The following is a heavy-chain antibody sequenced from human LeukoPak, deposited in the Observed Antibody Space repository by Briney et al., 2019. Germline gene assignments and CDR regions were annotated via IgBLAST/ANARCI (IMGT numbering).Heavy chain of an antibody. CDR1: GYTFTGYY. D-gene: IGHD3-10*01. CDR2: INSNTGGT. CDR3: ARRIWFGEPQFDY. V-gene: IGHV1-2*02. J-gene: IGHJ4*02. Sequence: ASVKVSCKASGYTFTGYYIHWVRQAPGPGLEWMGWINSNTGGTDYAQNFQGRVTMTRDTSINTAYMELSSLKSDDTAVYYCARRIWFGEPQFDYWGQGTLVTVSS.